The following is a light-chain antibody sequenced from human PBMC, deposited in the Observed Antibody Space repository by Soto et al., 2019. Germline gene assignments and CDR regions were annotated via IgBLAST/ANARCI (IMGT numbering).Light chain of an antibody. V-gene: IGKV3-20*01. CDR2: GAS. Sequence: EIVLTQSPGTLSLSPGERATLSCRASQSFTNKYLAWYQQKPGQAPRLLIYGASSRATGIRDRFSGSGSGTDITLTISRLEPEDFAVYYCQQYSSSTRTFGQGTKVEVK. CDR3: QQYSSSTRT. CDR1: QSFTNKY. J-gene: IGKJ1*01.